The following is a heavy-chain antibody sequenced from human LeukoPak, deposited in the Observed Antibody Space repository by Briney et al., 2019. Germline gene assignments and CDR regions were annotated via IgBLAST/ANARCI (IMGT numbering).Heavy chain of an antibody. CDR1: GFTFSSYG. J-gene: IGHJ4*02. Sequence: GGSLRLSCAASGFTFSSYGMHWVRQAPGKGLEWVAFIRYDGSNKYYADSVKGRFTISRDNSKNTLYLQMNSLRAEDTAVYYCAKDHSSGWSGLFDYWGQGTLVTVSS. CDR3: AKDHSSGWSGLFDY. D-gene: IGHD6-19*01. CDR2: IRYDGSNK. V-gene: IGHV3-30*02.